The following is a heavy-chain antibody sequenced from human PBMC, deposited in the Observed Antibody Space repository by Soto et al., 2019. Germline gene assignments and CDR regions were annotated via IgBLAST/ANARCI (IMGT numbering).Heavy chain of an antibody. J-gene: IGHJ3*02. CDR1: GFTFSGYA. CDR2: ISYDGSNK. D-gene: IGHD2-8*01. V-gene: IGHV3-30-3*01. Sequence: PGGSLRLSCAASGFTFSGYAIHWVRQAPVKGLEWVAVISYDGSNKYYADSVKGRFTISRDNSKNTLYLQMNSLRPEDRAVYYCARTNLGSGDAFDIWGQGTMVTVSS. CDR3: ARTNLGSGDAFDI.